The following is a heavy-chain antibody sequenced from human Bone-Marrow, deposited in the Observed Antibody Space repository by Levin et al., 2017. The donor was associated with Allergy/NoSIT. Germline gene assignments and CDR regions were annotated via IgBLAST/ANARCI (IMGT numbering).Heavy chain of an antibody. CDR2: ISGSGDNS. CDR3: AKNVGHSSGRYFGS. V-gene: IGHV3-23*01. Sequence: GGSLRLSCAASGFTFSSHAMSWVRQAPGKGLEWVSVISGSGDNSYYADSVKGRFTISRDNSKNTLFLQMNSLRAEDTAVYYCAKNVGHSSGRYFGSWGQGTLVTVSP. CDR1: GFTFSSHA. J-gene: IGHJ4*02. D-gene: IGHD3-22*01.